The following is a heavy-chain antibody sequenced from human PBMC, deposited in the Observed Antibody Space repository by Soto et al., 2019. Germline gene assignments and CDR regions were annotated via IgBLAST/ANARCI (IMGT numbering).Heavy chain of an antibody. D-gene: IGHD6-6*01. J-gene: IGHJ4*02. CDR1: GESISSGGYY. CDR3: ARASSSSSAADY. V-gene: IGHV4-31*03. CDR2: IYDSESA. Sequence: QVXLQESGPGLVKPSQTLSLTCSVSGESISSGGYYWSWIRHHPGKGLEWIGYIYDSESAYYNPSLKSRITISMDTSKNHFAMRLSSVTAADTAVYYCARASSSSSAADYWGQGTLATVSS.